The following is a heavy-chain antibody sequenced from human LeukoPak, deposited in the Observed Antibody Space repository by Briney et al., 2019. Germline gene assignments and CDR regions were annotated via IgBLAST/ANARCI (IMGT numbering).Heavy chain of an antibody. CDR1: GFTFSSYG. CDR2: ISYDGSNK. V-gene: IGHV3-30*03. CDR3: ARAGPNDHRFDY. D-gene: IGHD1-1*01. Sequence: GGSLRLSCAASGFTFSSYGMHWVRQAPGKGLEWVAVISYDGSNKYYADSVKGRFTISRDISRNTLYLQMDSLRAEDTAVYYCARAGPNDHRFDYWGQGTLVTVSS. J-gene: IGHJ4*02.